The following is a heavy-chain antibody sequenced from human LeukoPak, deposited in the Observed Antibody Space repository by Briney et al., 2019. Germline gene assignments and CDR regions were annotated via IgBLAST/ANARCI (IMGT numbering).Heavy chain of an antibody. CDR3: AREEPDSSGYYSL. CDR1: GGSISSSSYY. V-gene: IGHV4-39*02. CDR2: IYYSGST. D-gene: IGHD3-22*01. Sequence: SETLSLTCTVSGGSISSSSYYWGWIRQPPGKGLEWIGSIYYSGSTYYNPSLKSRVTISVDTSKNQFSLKLSSVTAADTAVYYCAREEPDSSGYYSLWGQGTLVTVSS. J-gene: IGHJ4*02.